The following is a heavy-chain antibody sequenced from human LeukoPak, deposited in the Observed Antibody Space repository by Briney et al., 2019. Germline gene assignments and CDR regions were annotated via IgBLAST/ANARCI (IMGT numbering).Heavy chain of an antibody. CDR1: GFTFRTYG. CDR3: ARDPGWTGTTSEHDAFDI. CDR2: IGGNGGTT. Sequence: GGSLRLSCAASGFTFRTYGMSWVRQAPGKGLEWVSAIGGNGGTTYYADSVKGRFTISRDNSKNTLYLQMNSLRAEDTAVYYCARDPGWTGTTSEHDAFDIWGQGTMVTVSS. V-gene: IGHV3-23*01. D-gene: IGHD1-1*01. J-gene: IGHJ3*02.